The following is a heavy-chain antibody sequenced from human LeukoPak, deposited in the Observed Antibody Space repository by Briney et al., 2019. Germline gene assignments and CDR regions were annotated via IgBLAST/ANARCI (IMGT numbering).Heavy chain of an antibody. CDR3: ASPEGGYCSGGSCYANTYFDY. CDR1: GYSISSSNW. Sequence: SETLSLTCAVSGYSISSSNWWGWIRQPPGKGLEWIGYIYYSGSTYYNPSLKSRVTMSVDTSKNQFSLKLSSVTAADTAVYYCASPEGGYCSGGSCYANTYFDYWGQGTLVTVSS. V-gene: IGHV4-28*01. J-gene: IGHJ4*02. D-gene: IGHD2-15*01. CDR2: IYYSGST.